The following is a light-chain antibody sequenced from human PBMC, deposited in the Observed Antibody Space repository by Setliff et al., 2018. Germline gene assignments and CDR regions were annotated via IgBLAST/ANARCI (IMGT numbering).Light chain of an antibody. J-gene: IGKJ4*01. Sequence: DIQMTQSPSTLSAFVGDRVTITCRASHDISDYLAWYQQKPGKVPKLLIYAASTLQSGVPSRFSGSGSGTDSTLTISSLQPEDVATYYCQRYITAPLTVGGGTKVDIK. CDR2: AAS. CDR3: QRYITAPLT. V-gene: IGKV1-27*01. CDR1: HDISDY.